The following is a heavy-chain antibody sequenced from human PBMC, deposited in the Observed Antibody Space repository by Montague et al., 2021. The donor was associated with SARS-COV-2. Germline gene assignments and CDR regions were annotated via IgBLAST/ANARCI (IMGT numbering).Heavy chain of an antibody. CDR2: ISYDGSSE. J-gene: IGHJ4*02. D-gene: IGHD3-22*01. CDR1: GFMFHLYA. Sequence: SLRLSCAASGFMFHLYAMHWVRQAPGQGLEWVAVISYDGSSEFYADSVQGRFTISRDNSGNTVSLQMHSLRAEDTAVYYCARTYHYDSSGFPGPYYFDXWGQGTPVTASS. CDR3: ARTYHYDSSGFPGPYYFDX. V-gene: IGHV3-30*17.